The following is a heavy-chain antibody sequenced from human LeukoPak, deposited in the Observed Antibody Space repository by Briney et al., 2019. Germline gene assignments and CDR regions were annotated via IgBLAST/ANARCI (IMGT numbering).Heavy chain of an antibody. CDR3: ARSYSSSSGHTGAYYYYMDV. CDR1: GFTFSSYA. J-gene: IGHJ6*03. V-gene: IGHV3-64*01. Sequence: GGSLRLSCAASGFTFSSYAMHWVRQAPGKGLEYVSAISSNGGSTYYANSVKGRFTISRDNSKNTLYLQMGSLRAEDMAVYYCARSYSSSSGHTGAYYYYMDVWGKGTTVTVSS. CDR2: ISSNGGST. D-gene: IGHD6-6*01.